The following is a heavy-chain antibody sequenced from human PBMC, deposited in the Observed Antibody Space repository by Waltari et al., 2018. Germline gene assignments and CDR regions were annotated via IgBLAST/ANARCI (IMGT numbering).Heavy chain of an antibody. CDR3: ARCRYYGSGSYRGGFDY. CDR1: GYSFTSYW. J-gene: IGHJ4*02. D-gene: IGHD3-10*01. Sequence: EVQLVQSGAEVKKPGESLKISCKGSGYSFTSYWIGWVRQMPGKGLEWMGVIYPGDSDTRYSPSFQGQGTISADKSINTAYLQWSSLKASDTAMYYCARCRYYGSGSYRGGFDYWGQGTLVTVSS. CDR2: IYPGDSDT. V-gene: IGHV5-51*01.